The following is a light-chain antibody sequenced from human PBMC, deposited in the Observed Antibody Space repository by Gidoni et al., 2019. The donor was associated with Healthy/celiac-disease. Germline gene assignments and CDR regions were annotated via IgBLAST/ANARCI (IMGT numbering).Light chain of an antibody. CDR3: QQYNSYPWT. CDR1: QSISSW. V-gene: IGKV1-5*01. J-gene: IGKJ1*01. CDR2: DAS. Sequence: GDRVTITCRASQSISSWLAWYQQKPGKAPKLLIYDASSLESGVPSRFSGRGSGTEFTLTISSLQPDDFATYYCQQYNSYPWTFXXXTKVEIK.